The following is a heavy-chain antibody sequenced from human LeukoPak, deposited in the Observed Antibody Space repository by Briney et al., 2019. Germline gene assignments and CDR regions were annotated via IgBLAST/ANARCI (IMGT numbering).Heavy chain of an antibody. D-gene: IGHD1-26*01. J-gene: IGHJ5*02. Sequence: SETLSLTCTVSGGSISSSSYYWGWIRQPPGKGLEWIGSIYYSGSTYYNPSLKSRVTISVDTSKNQFSLKLSSVTAADTAVYYRARQRGGELRTILDWFDPWGQGTLVTVSS. CDR1: GGSISSSSYY. V-gene: IGHV4-39*01. CDR2: IYYSGST. CDR3: ARQRGGELRTILDWFDP.